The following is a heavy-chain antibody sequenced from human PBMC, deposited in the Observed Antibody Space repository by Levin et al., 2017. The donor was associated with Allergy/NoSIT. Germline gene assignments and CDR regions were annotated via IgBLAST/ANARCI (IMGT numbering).Heavy chain of an antibody. CDR1: GFTFNDYA. J-gene: IGHJ6*02. V-gene: IGHV3-9*01. D-gene: IGHD3-10*01. CDR3: VRGGSGSPPSPDYYYGMDV. CDR2: ITWNSGRI. Sequence: PPGGSLRLSCAASGFTFNDYAMYWVRQTPGKGLEWVATITWNSGRIGYADSAKGRFIISRDNAKNSLYLQVNRLRPEDTALYYCVRGGSGSPPSPDYYYGMDVWGQGITVTVSS.